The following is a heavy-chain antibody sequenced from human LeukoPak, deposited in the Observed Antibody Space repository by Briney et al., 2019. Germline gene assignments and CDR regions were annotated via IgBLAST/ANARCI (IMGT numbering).Heavy chain of an antibody. V-gene: IGHV3-7*01. CDR3: ARYIGLYSSSWYRLGYYGMDV. Sequence: GGSLRLSCAASGFTFSSYWMSWVRQAPGKGLEWVANIKQDGSEKYYVGSVKGRFTISRDNAKNSLYLQMNSLRAEDTAVYYCARYIGLYSSSWYRLGYYGMDVWGQGTTVTVSS. J-gene: IGHJ6*02. D-gene: IGHD6-13*01. CDR1: GFTFSSYW. CDR2: IKQDGSEK.